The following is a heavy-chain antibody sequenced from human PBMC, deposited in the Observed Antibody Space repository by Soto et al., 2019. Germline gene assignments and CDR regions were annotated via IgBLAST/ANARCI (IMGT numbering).Heavy chain of an antibody. CDR1: GGSISSSSYY. J-gene: IGHJ5*02. V-gene: IGHV4-39*01. CDR2: IYYSGST. D-gene: IGHD6-19*01. CDR3: AFGAGSSGWYMFLA. Sequence: SETLSLTCTVSGGSISSSSYYSGWIRQPPGKGLEWIGSIYYSGSTYYDPSLKSRVTISVDTSKNQFSLKLSSVTAADTAVYYCAFGAGSSGWYMFLAWGQGTLVTVSS.